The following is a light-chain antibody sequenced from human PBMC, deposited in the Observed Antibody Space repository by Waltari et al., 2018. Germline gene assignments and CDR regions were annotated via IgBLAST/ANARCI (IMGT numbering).Light chain of an antibody. Sequence: EIVLTQSPATLSLSPGERATLSCRASQSVSSYLAWYQQKPGQAPRLLIYDASNRATGIPARFSGSGSGTDFTLTISSLEPEDFATYYCQQTYSTHLTFGGGTKVEIK. CDR3: QQTYSTHLT. CDR2: DAS. V-gene: IGKV3-11*01. CDR1: QSVSSY. J-gene: IGKJ4*01.